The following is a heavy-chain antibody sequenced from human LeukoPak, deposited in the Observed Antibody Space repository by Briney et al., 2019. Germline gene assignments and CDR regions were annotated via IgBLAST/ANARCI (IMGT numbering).Heavy chain of an antibody. CDR1: GGSINNYY. CDR3: ARHGYYGPIDAFDI. CDR2: IYYSGST. J-gene: IGHJ3*02. D-gene: IGHD3-22*01. Sequence: SETLSLTCTVSGGSINNYYWSWIRQPPGKGLEWIGYIYYSGSTNYNPSLKSRVTISVDTSKNQFSLKLSSVTAADTAVYYCARHGYYGPIDAFDIWGQGTMVTVSS. V-gene: IGHV4-59*08.